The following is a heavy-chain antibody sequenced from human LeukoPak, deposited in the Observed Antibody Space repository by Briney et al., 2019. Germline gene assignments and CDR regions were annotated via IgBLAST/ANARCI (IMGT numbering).Heavy chain of an antibody. J-gene: IGHJ4*02. D-gene: IGHD1-1*01. CDR2: INNGDTA. CDR1: GFTDNTNH. Sequence: GGPLRLSCAASGFTDNTNHMSWVRQAPGKGLEWVSIINNGDTAYYVDSVKGRFTISRDNSKNTLYLQVNSLRVEDTAVYYCARSTAWSRWDYWGPGTLVTVSS. CDR3: ARSTAWSRWDY. V-gene: IGHV3-66*01.